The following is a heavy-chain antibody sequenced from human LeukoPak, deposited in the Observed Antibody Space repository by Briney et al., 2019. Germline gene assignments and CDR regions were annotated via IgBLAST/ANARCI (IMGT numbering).Heavy chain of an antibody. CDR1: GFTFSIYN. CDR2: ISSSSSYI. Sequence: GGSLRLSCAASGFTFSIYNMNWVRQAPGKGLEWVSSISSSSSYIYYADSVKGRFTISRDNAKNSLYLQMNSLRAEDTAVYYCARLTTTVTTPFDYWGQGTLVIVSS. D-gene: IGHD4-17*01. J-gene: IGHJ4*02. CDR3: ARLTTTVTTPFDY. V-gene: IGHV3-21*01.